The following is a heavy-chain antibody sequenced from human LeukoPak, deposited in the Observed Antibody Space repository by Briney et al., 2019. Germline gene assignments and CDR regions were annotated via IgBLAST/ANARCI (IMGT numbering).Heavy chain of an antibody. CDR3: AKGSAQWEIYDY. CDR2: ISSSSSTI. D-gene: IGHD1-26*01. Sequence: GGSLRLSCAASGFSFSDYYMSWIRQAPGKGLEWVSYISSSSSTIYYADSVKGRFTISRDDSKNTLYLQMNSLRAEDMAVYYCAKGSAQWEIYDYWGQGTLVTVSS. V-gene: IGHV3-11*01. J-gene: IGHJ4*02. CDR1: GFSFSDYY.